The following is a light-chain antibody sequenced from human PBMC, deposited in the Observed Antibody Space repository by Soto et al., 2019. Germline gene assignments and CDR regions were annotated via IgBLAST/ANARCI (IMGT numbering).Light chain of an antibody. J-gene: IGLJ2*01. Sequence: QSALTQPASVSGSPGQSITISCTGTSSDVGAYNYVSWYQQHPGKAPKLMIYDVSNRPSGVSNRFSGSKSGDTASLTISGLQAEDEAVYYCSSFTTSSTILFGGGTKVTVL. CDR1: SSDVGAYNY. CDR3: SSFTTSSTIL. CDR2: DVS. V-gene: IGLV2-14*03.